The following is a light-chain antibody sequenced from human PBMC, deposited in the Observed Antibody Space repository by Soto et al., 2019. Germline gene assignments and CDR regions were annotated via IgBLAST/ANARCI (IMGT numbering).Light chain of an antibody. J-gene: IGLJ2*01. CDR3: NSYAGNNNVL. CDR1: SNNY. CDR2: EVT. V-gene: IGLV2-8*01. Sequence: QSALTQPPSASGSLGQSVTISCTGFSNNYVSWYQQHPGKAPKLMIYEVTKRPSGVPDRFSGSKSGDTASLTVSGLQAEDEADYYCNSYAGNNNVLFGGGTTVTVL.